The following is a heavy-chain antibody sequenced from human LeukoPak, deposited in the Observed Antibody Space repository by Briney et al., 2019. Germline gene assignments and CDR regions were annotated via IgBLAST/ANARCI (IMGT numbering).Heavy chain of an antibody. CDR3: AGARHGDFRWDY. CDR2: IDPSDSYT. CDR1: GYSFTSYW. Sequence: GESLKISCKGSGYSFTSYWISWVRQMPGKGLEWMGRIDPSDSYTNYSPSFQGLVTISADKSISTAYLQWRGLKASDTAMYYCAGARHGDFRWDYWGQGTLVTVSS. D-gene: IGHD4-17*01. V-gene: IGHV5-10-1*01. J-gene: IGHJ4*02.